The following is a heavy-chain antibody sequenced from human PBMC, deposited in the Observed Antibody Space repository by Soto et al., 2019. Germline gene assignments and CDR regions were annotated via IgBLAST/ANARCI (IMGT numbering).Heavy chain of an antibody. J-gene: IGHJ3*02. Sequence: QLAESGGNVVQPGTSLRLSCVASGFTFRSYGMHWVRQAPGKGLEWVATISHDGKKEYYADSVKGRFIVSRDNSRDTIYLEVSSVKTDDTAVYYCAKDMGPSPRPPDSLDIWGQGTVVTVSS. D-gene: IGHD3-10*01. CDR2: ISHDGKKE. V-gene: IGHV3-30*18. CDR3: AKDMGPSPRPPDSLDI. CDR1: GFTFRSYG.